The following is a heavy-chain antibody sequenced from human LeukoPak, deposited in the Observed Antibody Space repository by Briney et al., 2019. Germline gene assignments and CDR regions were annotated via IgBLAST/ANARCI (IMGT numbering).Heavy chain of an antibody. J-gene: IGHJ4*02. CDR1: GFTLSSYE. Sequence: GGSLRLSCTVSGFTLSSYEMSWIRQAPGKGLEWVSSIDYDGGSGHYADSVKGRFTISRDNSNNTLFLHLNSLRGEDTAVYYCARVPTPSGWYRGYYSDYWGQGTLVTVSS. CDR3: ARVPTPSGWYRGYYSDY. CDR2: IDYDGGSG. D-gene: IGHD6-19*01. V-gene: IGHV3-23*01.